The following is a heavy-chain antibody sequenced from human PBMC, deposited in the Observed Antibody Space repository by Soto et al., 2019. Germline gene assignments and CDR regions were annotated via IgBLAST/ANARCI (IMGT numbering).Heavy chain of an antibody. V-gene: IGHV5-51*01. D-gene: IGHD6-13*01. CDR2: IYPGDSDT. CDR3: ARTAAAGKYYYGMDV. Sequence: GESLKISCKGSGYSFTSYWFGWVRQMPGKGLECMGIIYPGDSDTRYSPSFQGQVTISADKSISTAYLQWSSLKASDTAMYYCARTAAAGKYYYGMDVWGQGTTVTVSS. CDR1: GYSFTSYW. J-gene: IGHJ6*02.